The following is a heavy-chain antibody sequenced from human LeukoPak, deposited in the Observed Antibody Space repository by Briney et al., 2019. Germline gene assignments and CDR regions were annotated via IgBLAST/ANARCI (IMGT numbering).Heavy chain of an antibody. CDR2: ISYDGSNK. V-gene: IGHV3-30*04. CDR1: GFTFSSYA. Sequence: GGSLRLSCAASGFTFSSYAMHWVRQAPGKGLEWVAVISYDGSNKYYADSVKGRFTISRDNSKNTLYLQMNSLGAEDTAVYYCARMIRYSSGWPAGGAFDIWGQGTMVTVSS. J-gene: IGHJ3*02. D-gene: IGHD6-19*01. CDR3: ARMIRYSSGWPAGGAFDI.